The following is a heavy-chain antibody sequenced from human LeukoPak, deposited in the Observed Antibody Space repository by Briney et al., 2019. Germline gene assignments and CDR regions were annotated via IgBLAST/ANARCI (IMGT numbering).Heavy chain of an antibody. D-gene: IGHD6-13*01. J-gene: IGHJ4*02. CDR3: ASGHRSGSWYRY. V-gene: IGHV3-21*01. CDR2: ISSSSSYI. CDR1: GFTVSSNY. Sequence: PGGSLRLSCAASGFTVSSNYMSWVRQAPGKGLEWVSSISSSSSYIYYADSVKGRFTISRDNAKNPLYLQMNSLRAEDTAVYYCASGHRSGSWYRYWGQGTLVTVSS.